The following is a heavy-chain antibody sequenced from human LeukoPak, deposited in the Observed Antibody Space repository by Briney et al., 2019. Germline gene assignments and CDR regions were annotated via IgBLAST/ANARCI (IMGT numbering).Heavy chain of an antibody. Sequence: PGGSLRLSCAASGFTFSSYWMSWVRQAPGKGLEWVANIKQDGSEKYYVDSVKGRFTISRDNAKNSLYLQMNSLGAEDTAVYYCARGHNYGSSGYSYGMDVWGQGTTVTVSS. CDR3: ARGHNYGSSGYSYGMDV. CDR2: IKQDGSEK. CDR1: GFTFSSYW. J-gene: IGHJ6*02. V-gene: IGHV3-7*01. D-gene: IGHD3-22*01.